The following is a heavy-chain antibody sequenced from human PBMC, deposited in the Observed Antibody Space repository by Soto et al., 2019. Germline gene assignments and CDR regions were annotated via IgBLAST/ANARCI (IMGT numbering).Heavy chain of an antibody. V-gene: IGHV4-34*01. CDR3: AREGVGDFWSGYYRYYYMGV. D-gene: IGHD3-3*01. CDR1: RGSFSDNY. Sequence: QVLLQQWGAGLLEASETLSLTCAVYRGSFSDNYWSWIRQPPGKGLEWIGEINHSGSTNYNPSLKSRVTISVDTSKSQFSLKLSSVTAADTAVYYCAREGVGDFWSGYYRYYYMGVWGKGTTVTVSS. J-gene: IGHJ6*03. CDR2: INHSGST.